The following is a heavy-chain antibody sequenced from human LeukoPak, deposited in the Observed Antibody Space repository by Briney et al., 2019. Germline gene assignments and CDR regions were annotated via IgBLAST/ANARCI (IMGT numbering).Heavy chain of an antibody. J-gene: IGHJ6*03. CDR2: LYTNDNT. Sequence: SETLSLTCSVSGGSITSGRYYWTWIRQPAGKGLEWIGRLYTNDNTNYDPSLESRVSISVDTSKGQFYLQLTSVTAADTDVYFCARGVVTDEYYMDVWGKGITVIVSS. CDR3: ARGVVTDEYYMDV. D-gene: IGHD2-21*02. CDR1: GGSITSGRYY. V-gene: IGHV4-61*02.